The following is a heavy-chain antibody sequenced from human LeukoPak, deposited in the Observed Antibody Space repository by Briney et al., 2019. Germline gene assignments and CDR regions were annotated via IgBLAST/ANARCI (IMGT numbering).Heavy chain of an antibody. CDR2: IYSGGST. Sequence: GGSLRLSCAASGFTVSSNYMSWVRQAPGKGLEWGSVIYSGGSTYYADSVKGRFTISRDNSKNTLYLQMNSLRAEDTAVYYCARSSGNYLYFDYWGQGTLVTGSS. CDR3: ARSSGNYLYFDY. CDR1: GFTVSSNY. J-gene: IGHJ4*02. V-gene: IGHV3-53*01. D-gene: IGHD1-26*01.